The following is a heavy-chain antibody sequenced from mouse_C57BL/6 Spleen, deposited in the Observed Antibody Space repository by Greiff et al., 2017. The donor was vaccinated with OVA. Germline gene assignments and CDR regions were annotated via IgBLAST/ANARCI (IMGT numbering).Heavy chain of an antibody. Sequence: VQLQQSGPELVKPGASVKISCKASGYAFSSSWMNWVKQRPGKGLEWIGRIYPGDGDTNYNGKFKGKATLTADKSSSTAYMQLSSLTSEDSAVYFCARRGDYAYAMDYWGQGTSVTVSS. D-gene: IGHD2-4*01. CDR3: ARRGDYAYAMDY. J-gene: IGHJ4*01. CDR2: IYPGDGDT. CDR1: GYAFSSSW. V-gene: IGHV1-82*01.